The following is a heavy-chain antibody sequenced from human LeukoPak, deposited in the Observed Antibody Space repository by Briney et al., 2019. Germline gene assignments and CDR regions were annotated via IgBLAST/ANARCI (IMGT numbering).Heavy chain of an antibody. V-gene: IGHV3-64*01. J-gene: IGHJ4*02. CDR3: ARDRGDSAAMGY. CDR1: GFTFSSYA. D-gene: IGHD2-2*01. Sequence: PGGSLRLSCAASGFTFSSYAMSWVRQAPGKGLEWVSAISGNGGSTYYANSVKGRFTISRDNSKNTLYLQMGSLRAEDMAVYYCARDRGDSAAMGYWGQGTLVTVSS. CDR2: ISGNGGST.